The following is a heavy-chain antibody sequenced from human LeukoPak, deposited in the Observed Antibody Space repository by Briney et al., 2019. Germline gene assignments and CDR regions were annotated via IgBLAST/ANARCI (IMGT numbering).Heavy chain of an antibody. Sequence: SETLSLTCTVSGGSISSYYWSWIRQPAGKGLEWIGRIYTSGSTNYNPSLKSRVTMSVDTSKNQFALNLGSVTAADTAVHYCATSSGSYYNAFDYWGQGTLVTVSS. CDR2: IYTSGST. D-gene: IGHD3-10*01. CDR1: GGSISSYY. V-gene: IGHV4-4*07. CDR3: ATSSGSYYNAFDY. J-gene: IGHJ4*02.